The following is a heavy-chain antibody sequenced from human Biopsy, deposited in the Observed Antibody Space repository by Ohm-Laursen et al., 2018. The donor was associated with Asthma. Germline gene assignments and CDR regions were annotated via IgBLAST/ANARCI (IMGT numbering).Heavy chain of an antibody. V-gene: IGHV3-23*01. J-gene: IGHJ4*02. D-gene: IGHD2-21*01. CDR2: ITGSSGFT. CDR1: GFTVSNYV. Sequence: SQTLSRTSTGFTVSNYVVSCYCQALGQRPEWVPSITGSSGFTYYADSVKGRFTISRDKSDNTLYLQMNSLTAEDTAVYHCAKDERAYYGSDSKYMQPVPLGDWGQGTVVIVSA. CDR3: AKDERAYYGSDSKYMQPVPLGD.